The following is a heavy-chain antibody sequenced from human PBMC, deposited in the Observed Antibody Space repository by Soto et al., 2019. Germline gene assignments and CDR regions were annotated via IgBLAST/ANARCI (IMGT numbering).Heavy chain of an antibody. J-gene: IGHJ4*02. V-gene: IGHV3-23*01. CDR2: ISGSDGST. CDR3: AKVSDLWSGYYDY. Sequence: EVQLLASGGGLAQPGGSLRLSCAASGFTFSSHAMSWVRQAPGKGLEWVSAISGSDGSTYYADSVKGRFTISRDNSQNTVYLQVNSLRVEDTAVYYCAKVSDLWSGYYDYWGQGTLVTVSS. D-gene: IGHD3-3*01. CDR1: GFTFSSHA.